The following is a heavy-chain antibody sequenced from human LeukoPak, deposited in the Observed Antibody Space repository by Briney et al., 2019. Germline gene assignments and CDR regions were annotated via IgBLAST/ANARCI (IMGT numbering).Heavy chain of an antibody. CDR2: IYYSGTT. Sequence: KPSETLSLTCTVSGGSVSSETYYWSWIRQPPGKGLEWIGYIYYSGTTNYNPSLKSRVTISVDTSKNQFSLKLSSVTAADTAVYYCARVRAGYRYGNFDYWGQGTLVTVSS. J-gene: IGHJ4*02. CDR3: ARVRAGYRYGNFDY. V-gene: IGHV4-61*01. D-gene: IGHD5-18*01. CDR1: GGSVSSETYY.